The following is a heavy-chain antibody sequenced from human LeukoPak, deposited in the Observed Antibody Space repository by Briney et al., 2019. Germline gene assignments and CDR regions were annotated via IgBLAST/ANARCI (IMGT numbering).Heavy chain of an antibody. Sequence: GSLRLSCAASGLTFSGFWMSWFRQAPGRGLGWVANIKQDGSEKYYVDSVKGRFTISRDNAKNSLYLQMNSLRAEDTAVYYCARLGLRGYSYGPVDYYYGMDVWGQGTTVTVSS. J-gene: IGHJ6*02. D-gene: IGHD5-18*01. CDR1: GLTFSGFW. CDR2: IKQDGSEK. V-gene: IGHV3-7*01. CDR3: ARLGLRGYSYGPVDYYYGMDV.